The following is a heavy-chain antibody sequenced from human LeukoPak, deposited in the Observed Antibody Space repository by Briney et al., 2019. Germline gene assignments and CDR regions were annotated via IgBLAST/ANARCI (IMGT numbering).Heavy chain of an antibody. V-gene: IGHV1-2*02. CDR2: INPNSGGT. CDR3: AREYRSGWYYYFDY. J-gene: IGHJ4*02. Sequence: ASVKVSCKASGYTFTGYYMHWVRQAPGQGLEWMGWINPNSGGTNYAQKFQGRVTMTRDTSTSTAYMELSRLRSDDTAVYYCAREYRSGWYYYFDYWGQGTLVTVSS. D-gene: IGHD6-19*01. CDR1: GYTFTGYY.